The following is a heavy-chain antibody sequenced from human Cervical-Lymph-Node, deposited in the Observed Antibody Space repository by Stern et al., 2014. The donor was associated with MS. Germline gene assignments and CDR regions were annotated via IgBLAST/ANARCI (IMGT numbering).Heavy chain of an antibody. CDR3: ARDYDGS. V-gene: IGHV4-4*02. D-gene: IGHD3-16*01. CDR2: LYHSGST. J-gene: IGHJ5*02. CDR1: GGSLISSNW. Sequence: VQLQESGPGLVKPSGTLSLTCAVSGGSLISSNWWSWVRQPPGKGLEWLGDLYHSGSTNYNPSLKSRLTLSLGKSQNKFSLKLTSVTAADTAMYYCARDYDGSWGQGTLVTVSS.